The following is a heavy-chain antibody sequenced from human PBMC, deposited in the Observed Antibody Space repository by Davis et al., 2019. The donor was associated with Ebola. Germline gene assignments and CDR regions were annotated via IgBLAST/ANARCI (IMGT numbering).Heavy chain of an antibody. CDR1: GFTFSDYY. D-gene: IGHD4-23*01. Sequence: GESLKISCAASGFTFSDYYMSWIRQAPGKGLEWVSYISSSGSTIYYADSVKGRFTISGDNAKNSLYLQMNSLRAEDTAVYYCARDGKKFVFDPRGQGTLVTVSS. CDR2: ISSSGSTI. CDR3: ARDGKKFVFDP. V-gene: IGHV3-11*01. J-gene: IGHJ5*02.